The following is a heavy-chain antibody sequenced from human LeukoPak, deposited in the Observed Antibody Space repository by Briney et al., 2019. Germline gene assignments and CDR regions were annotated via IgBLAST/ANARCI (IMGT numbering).Heavy chain of an antibody. CDR3: ASEGTV. J-gene: IGHJ4*02. CDR1: GFTVSSNS. V-gene: IGHV3-66*01. D-gene: IGHD4-11*01. CDR2: IYSGGST. Sequence: GGSLRLSCAASGFTVSSNSMSWVRQAPGKGLEWVSIIYSGGSTYNADSVKGRFTISRDNSKNTLYLQMNSLRAEDAAVYYCASEGTVRGQGTLVTVSS.